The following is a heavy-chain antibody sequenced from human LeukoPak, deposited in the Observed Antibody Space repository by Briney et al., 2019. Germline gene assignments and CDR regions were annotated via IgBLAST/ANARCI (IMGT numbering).Heavy chain of an antibody. D-gene: IGHD3-10*01. Sequence: GGSLRLSCAASGFIFSSYAMTWFGRAPARGLQWVSTISVSGESTYYADSVKGRFTISRDISKSTLYLQMNSLRDEDTAVYYRSKYGSGIYYYGLHWGQGTLVTVSS. CDR3: SKYGSGIYYYGLH. V-gene: IGHV3-23*01. J-gene: IGHJ4*02. CDR2: ISVSGEST. CDR1: GFIFSSYA.